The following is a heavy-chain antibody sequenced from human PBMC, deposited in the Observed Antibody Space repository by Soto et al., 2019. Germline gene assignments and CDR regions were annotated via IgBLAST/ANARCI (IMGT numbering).Heavy chain of an antibody. CDR3: AREYYDFWSGYPARTYFDY. Sequence: PSETLSLTCTVSGGSISSSSYYWGWIRQPPGKGLEWIGSIYYSGSTYYNPSLKSRVTISVDTSKNQFSLKLSSVTAADTAVYYCAREYYDFWSGYPARTYFDYWGQGTLVTVSS. CDR2: IYYSGST. V-gene: IGHV4-39*01. CDR1: GGSISSSSYY. D-gene: IGHD3-3*01. J-gene: IGHJ4*02.